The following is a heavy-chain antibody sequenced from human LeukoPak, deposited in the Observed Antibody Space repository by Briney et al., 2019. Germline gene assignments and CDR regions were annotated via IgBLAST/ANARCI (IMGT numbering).Heavy chain of an antibody. V-gene: IGHV4-59*12. CDR1: TGSISTYY. CDR3: ARLTQIAVADRRSDY. D-gene: IGHD6-19*01. J-gene: IGHJ4*02. Sequence: SETLSLTCTVATGSISTYYWSWIRQPPGKGLEWIGSSYDTGSTDYNPSLKSRVTISADTSKNQFSLKLSSVTAADTAVYYCARLTQIAVADRRSDYWGQGTLVTVSS. CDR2: SYDTGST.